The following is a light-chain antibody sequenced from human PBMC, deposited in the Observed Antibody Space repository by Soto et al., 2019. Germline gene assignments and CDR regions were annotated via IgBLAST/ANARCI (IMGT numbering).Light chain of an antibody. CDR3: QQRSNWALP. Sequence: EIVLTQSPATLSLSPGERATLSCRASQSVSSYLAWYQQKPGQAPRLLIYDASNRATGIPARFSGSGSGTDFTLTISSLEPEDFAVYYCQQRSNWALPFGQGTRLEIK. J-gene: IGKJ5*01. CDR2: DAS. CDR1: QSVSSY. V-gene: IGKV3-11*01.